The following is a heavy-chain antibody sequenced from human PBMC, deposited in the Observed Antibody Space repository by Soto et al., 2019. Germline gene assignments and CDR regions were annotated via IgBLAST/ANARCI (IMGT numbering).Heavy chain of an antibody. Sequence: QVQLVQSGAEVKKPGASVKVSCKAAGYAFTSYGISFLRQAPGQALEWMGWINIYNGNTNYAQKFQGRVIMTTDTSTNTAYMELRSLRSDDTAVYYCARDWCSGGSYYLFFDYWGQGTLVTVSS. J-gene: IGHJ4*02. V-gene: IGHV1-18*04. CDR1: GYAFTSYG. D-gene: IGHD2-15*01. CDR3: ARDWCSGGSYYLFFDY. CDR2: INIYNGNT.